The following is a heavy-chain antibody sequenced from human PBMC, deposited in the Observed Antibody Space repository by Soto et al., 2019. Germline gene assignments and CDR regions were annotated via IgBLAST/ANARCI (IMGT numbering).Heavy chain of an antibody. D-gene: IGHD2-15*01. J-gene: IGHJ3*02. CDR2: IIPILGIS. CDR1: GGTFSSYT. CDR3: ARGGCSGGSCYSVAFDI. Sequence: QVQLVQSGAEVKKPGSSVKVSCKASGGTFSSYTISWVRQAPGQGLEWMGRIIPILGISNYAQKFQGRVMITADKSTSTAYMELSSLRSEDTAVYYCARGGCSGGSCYSVAFDIWGQGTMVTVSS. V-gene: IGHV1-69*02.